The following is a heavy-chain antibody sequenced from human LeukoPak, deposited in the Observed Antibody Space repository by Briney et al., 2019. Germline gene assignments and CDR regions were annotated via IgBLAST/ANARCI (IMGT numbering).Heavy chain of an antibody. J-gene: IGHJ6*03. CDR2: IYYSGST. V-gene: IGHV4-59*01. CDR3: ARVEERGGYYGPGPAGYMDV. D-gene: IGHD3-10*01. Sequence: SETLSLTCTVSGGSISSYYWSWIWQPPGKGLEWVGYIYYSGSTNYNPSLKSRVTISVNTSKNQFSLNLSSVTAADTAVYYCARVEERGGYYGPGPAGYMDVWGKGTTVTVSS. CDR1: GGSISSYY.